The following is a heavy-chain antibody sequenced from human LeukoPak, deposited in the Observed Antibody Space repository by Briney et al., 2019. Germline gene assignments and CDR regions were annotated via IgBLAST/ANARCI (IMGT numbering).Heavy chain of an antibody. CDR3: ATDLRWELTNDF. D-gene: IGHD1-26*01. J-gene: IGHJ4*02. CDR1: GLTFTNVW. Sequence: GGSLRLSCAASGLTFTNVWMNWVRQAPGKGLEWVGRIISNADGGKTDYAAPVKGRFTISRDDSENTLYLQMNSLKPEDTAVYYCATDLRWELTNDFWGQGTLVTVSS. V-gene: IGHV3-15*01. CDR2: IISNADGGKT.